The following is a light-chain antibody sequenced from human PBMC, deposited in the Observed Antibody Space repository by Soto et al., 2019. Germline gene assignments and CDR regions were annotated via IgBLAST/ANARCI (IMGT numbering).Light chain of an antibody. Sequence: QSALTQPASVSWAPGHSITISCTGTSSDVGSYNLVSWYQQHPGKAPKLMIYEGSKRPSGVSNRFSGSKSGNTASLTISGHQAEDEADYYCCSYAGSSTSVFGGGTKLTVL. V-gene: IGLV2-23*01. CDR1: SSDVGSYNL. CDR2: EGS. CDR3: CSYAGSSTSV. J-gene: IGLJ2*01.